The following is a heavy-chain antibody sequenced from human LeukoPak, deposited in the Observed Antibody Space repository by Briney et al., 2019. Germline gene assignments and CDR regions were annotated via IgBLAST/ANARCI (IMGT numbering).Heavy chain of an antibody. CDR2: ISGNNGNT. V-gene: IGHV1-18*01. Sequence: GASVTVSCKASGGTFSSYAISWVRQAPGQGLEWMGWISGNNGNTRYTQKLQDRVTMTTDTSTRTAYMELRNLKSDDTAVYYCARDRPGFGTIESPEYWGQGTLVTVSS. J-gene: IGHJ4*02. CDR1: GGTFSSYA. D-gene: IGHD1-1*01. CDR3: ARDRPGFGTIESPEY.